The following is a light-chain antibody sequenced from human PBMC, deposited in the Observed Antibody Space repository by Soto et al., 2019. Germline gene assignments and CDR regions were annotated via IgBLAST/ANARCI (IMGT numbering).Light chain of an antibody. J-gene: IGKJ2*01. CDR2: AAS. V-gene: IGKV1-39*01. CDR1: QSISSY. CDR3: HHSYSTPYT. Sequence: DIQMTQSPSSLSASVGDRVTITCRASQSISSYLNWYQQKPGKAPKLLIYAASSLQSGVPSRFSGSGSATDFTLTISSLQPEDFATYYCHHSYSTPYTFGQGTKLEIK.